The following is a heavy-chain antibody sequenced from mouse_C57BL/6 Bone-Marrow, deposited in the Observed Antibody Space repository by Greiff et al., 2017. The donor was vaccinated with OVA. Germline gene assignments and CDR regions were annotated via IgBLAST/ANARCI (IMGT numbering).Heavy chain of an antibody. CDR1: GYSFTGYY. V-gene: IGHV1-42*01. J-gene: IGHJ2*01. D-gene: IGHD5-1*01. CDR3: ARWGVDY. CDR2: INPSTGGT. Sequence: EVQVVESGAELARPGASVKISCKASGYSFTGYYMNWVKQSPEKSLEWIGEINPSTGGTTYNQKFKAKATLTVDKSSSTAYMQLKSLTSEDSAVYYCARWGVDYWGQGTTLTVSS.